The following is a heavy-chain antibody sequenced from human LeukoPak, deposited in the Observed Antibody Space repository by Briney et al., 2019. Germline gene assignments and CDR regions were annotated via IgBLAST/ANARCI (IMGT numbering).Heavy chain of an antibody. CDR3: ARGIGSTTVTTLEYYFDY. CDR2: MNPNSGNT. V-gene: IGHV1-8*01. CDR1: GYTFTNYD. D-gene: IGHD4-17*01. Sequence: ASVEVSCKASGYTFTNYDINWVRQATGQGLEWMGWMNPNSGNTGYAQKFQGRVSMTRNTSISTAYMELSSLRSEDTAVYYCARGIGSTTVTTLEYYFDYWGQGTLVTVSS. J-gene: IGHJ4*02.